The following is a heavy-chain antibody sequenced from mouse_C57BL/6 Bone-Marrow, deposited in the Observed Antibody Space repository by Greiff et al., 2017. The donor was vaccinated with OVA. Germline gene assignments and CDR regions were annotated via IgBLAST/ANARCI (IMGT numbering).Heavy chain of an antibody. CDR3: ARGDGSIPSAMDY. CDR1: GYAFSSSW. CDR2: IYPGDGDT. V-gene: IGHV1-82*01. D-gene: IGHD1-1*01. Sequence: QVQLQQSGPELVKPGASVKISCKASGYAFSSSWMNWVKQRPGKGLEWIGRIYPGDGDTNYNGKFKGKATLTADKSSSTAYMQLSSLTSEDSAVSFCARGDGSIPSAMDYWGQGTSVTVSS. J-gene: IGHJ4*01.